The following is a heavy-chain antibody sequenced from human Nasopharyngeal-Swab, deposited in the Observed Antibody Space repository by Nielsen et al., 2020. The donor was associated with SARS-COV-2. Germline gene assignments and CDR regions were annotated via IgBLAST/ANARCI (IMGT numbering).Heavy chain of an antibody. D-gene: IGHD3-3*01. J-gene: IGHJ3*02. CDR2: IYYTGST. CDR3: ASEGSGVFGVVIYAFDI. CDR1: GGSISSSY. Sequence: SETLSLTCTVSGGSISSSYWSWFRQPPGKGLEWIGHIYYTGSTDYNPSLKSRVTISIDTSKNQFSLKLSSVTAADTAVYYCASEGSGVFGVVIYAFDIWGPGTLVTVSS. V-gene: IGHV4-59*01.